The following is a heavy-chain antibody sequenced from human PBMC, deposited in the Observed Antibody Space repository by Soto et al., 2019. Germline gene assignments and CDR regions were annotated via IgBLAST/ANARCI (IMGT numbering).Heavy chain of an antibody. D-gene: IGHD3-10*01. CDR2: IHYSGST. CDR1: GGSISSDGYY. V-gene: IGHV4-31*03. CDR3: ARQRDYYYASGSYSDY. J-gene: IGHJ4*02. Sequence: TLSLTCTVSGGSISSDGYYWSWIRQHPGKGLEWIGYIHYSGSTYYNPSLKSRVSISVDTSKKQFSLKLSSVTAADTAVYYCARQRDYYYASGSYSDYWGQGTLVTVSS.